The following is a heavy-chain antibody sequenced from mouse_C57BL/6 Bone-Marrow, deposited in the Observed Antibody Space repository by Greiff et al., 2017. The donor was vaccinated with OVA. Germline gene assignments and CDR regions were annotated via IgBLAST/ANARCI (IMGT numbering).Heavy chain of an antibody. CDR1: GYTFTSYG. D-gene: IGHD1-1*01. Sequence: QVHVKQSGAELARPGASVKLSCKASGYTFTSYGISWVKQRTGQGLEWIGEIYPRSGNTYYNEKFKGKATLTADKSSSTAYMELRSLTSEDSAVYFCARGGLITTVVESPRYFDVWGTGTTVTISS. J-gene: IGHJ1*03. CDR2: IYPRSGNT. CDR3: ARGGLITTVVESPRYFDV. V-gene: IGHV1-81*01.